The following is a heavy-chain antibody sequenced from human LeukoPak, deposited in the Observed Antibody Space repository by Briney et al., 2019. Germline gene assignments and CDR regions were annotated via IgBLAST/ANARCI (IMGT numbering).Heavy chain of an antibody. D-gene: IGHD1-1*01. CDR2: IYSGGST. V-gene: IGHV3-53*01. CDR3: ARGWTSDWFDP. CDR1: GFTVSSNY. Sequence: GGSLRLSCAASGFTVSSNYMSWVRQAPGKGLEWVSVIYSGGSTYYADSVKGRFTISRDNSKNTLYLQMNSLRAEDTAVYYCARGWTSDWFDPRGQGTLVTVSS. J-gene: IGHJ5*02.